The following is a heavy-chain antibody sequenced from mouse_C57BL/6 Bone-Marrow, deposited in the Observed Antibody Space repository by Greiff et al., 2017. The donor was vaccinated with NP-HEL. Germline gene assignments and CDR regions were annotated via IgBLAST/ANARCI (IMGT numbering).Heavy chain of an antibody. V-gene: IGHV2-6*01. J-gene: IGHJ2*01. CDR3: ASAVVAIDY. D-gene: IGHD1-1*01. Sequence: VKLQESGPGLVAPSQSLSITCTVSGFSLTSYGVDWVRQSPGKGLEWLGVIWGVGSTNYNSALKSRLSISKDNSKSQVFLKMNSLQTDDTAMYYCASAVVAIDYWGQGTTLTVSS. CDR1: GFSLTSYG. CDR2: IWGVGST.